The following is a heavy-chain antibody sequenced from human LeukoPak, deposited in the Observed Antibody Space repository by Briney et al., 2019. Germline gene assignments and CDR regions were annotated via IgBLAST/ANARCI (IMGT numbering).Heavy chain of an antibody. V-gene: IGHV3-23*01. Sequence: GGSLRLSCSASGFTFSSYAMNWVRQAPGKGLEWVSGISGSGAGTYYADSVKGRFTISRDNSKNTLYLQMNSLRAEDTAVYYCAKMVREFYTISYYFDYWGQGTLVTVSS. CDR3: AKMVREFYTISYYFDY. D-gene: IGHD2-8*01. CDR1: GFTFSSYA. CDR2: ISGSGAGT. J-gene: IGHJ4*02.